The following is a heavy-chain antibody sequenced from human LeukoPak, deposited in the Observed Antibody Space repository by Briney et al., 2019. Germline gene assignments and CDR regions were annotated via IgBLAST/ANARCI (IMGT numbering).Heavy chain of an antibody. V-gene: IGHV3-48*03. Sequence: GGSLRLSCAASGFTFNNYEMNWVRQAPGKGLEWISYINNGGSVTYYADSVKGRFTISRDNDRNSLYLQINRLRAEDTAFYYCARDSGFCVDSTCHHFYSWGQGTLVTVSS. D-gene: IGHD2-21*01. CDR2: INNGGSVT. CDR1: GFTFNNYE. CDR3: ARDSGFCVDSTCHHFYS. J-gene: IGHJ4*02.